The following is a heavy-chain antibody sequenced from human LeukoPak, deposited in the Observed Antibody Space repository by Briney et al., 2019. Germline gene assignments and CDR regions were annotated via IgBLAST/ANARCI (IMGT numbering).Heavy chain of an antibody. V-gene: IGHV3-66*01. CDR1: GFTVSSNY. CDR3: AREIIHSSGWYGVDY. Sequence: GGSLRLSCAASGFTVSSNYMSWVRQAPGKGLEWVSVIYSGGSTYYADSVKGRLTISRDNSKNTLYLQMNSLRAEDTAVYYCAREIIHSSGWYGVDYWGQGTLVTVSS. D-gene: IGHD6-19*01. CDR2: IYSGGST. J-gene: IGHJ4*02.